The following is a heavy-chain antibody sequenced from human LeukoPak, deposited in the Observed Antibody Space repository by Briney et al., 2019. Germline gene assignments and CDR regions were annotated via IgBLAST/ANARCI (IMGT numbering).Heavy chain of an antibody. CDR2: INHSGST. CDR1: GGSFSGYY. V-gene: IGHV4-34*01. CDR3: AGPAYGGGPDAFDI. Sequence: PSETLSLTCAVYGGSFSGYYWSWIRQPPGKGLEWIGEINHSGSTNYNPSLKSRVTISVDTSKNQFSLKLSSVTAADTAVYYCAGPAYGGGPDAFDIWGQGTMVTVSS. J-gene: IGHJ3*02. D-gene: IGHD4-23*01.